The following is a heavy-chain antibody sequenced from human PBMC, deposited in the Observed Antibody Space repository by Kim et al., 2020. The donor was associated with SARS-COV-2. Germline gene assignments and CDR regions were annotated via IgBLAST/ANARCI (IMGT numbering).Heavy chain of an antibody. J-gene: IGHJ6*02. Sequence: PVKGRFTISRDDSKNTPYLKMNSLKTEDTAVYYCTSDLGDYCAGDCYSRVWGQGTTVTVSS. CDR3: TSDLGDYCAGDCYSRV. V-gene: IGHV3-15*01. D-gene: IGHD2-21*02.